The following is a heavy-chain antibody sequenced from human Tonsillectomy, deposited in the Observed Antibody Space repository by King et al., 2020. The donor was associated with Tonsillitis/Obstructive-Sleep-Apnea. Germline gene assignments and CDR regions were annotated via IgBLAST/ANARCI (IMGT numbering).Heavy chain of an antibody. J-gene: IGHJ3*01. CDR3: ARRVDGTIANAFDV. D-gene: IGHD3-3*01. Sequence: VQLVQSGAEVKKPGESLRISCKGSGYTFTNYWISWVRQVPGKGLEWMGRIDPSDSDTNYSPSFQGHVTISADKSISTAYLHWSSLKASDTAMYYCARRVDGTIANAFDVWGQGTRVTVSS. CDR2: IDPSDSDT. V-gene: IGHV5-10-1*01. CDR1: GYTFTNYW.